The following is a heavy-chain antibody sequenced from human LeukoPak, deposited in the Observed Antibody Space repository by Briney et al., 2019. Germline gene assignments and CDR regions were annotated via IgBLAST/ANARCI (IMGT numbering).Heavy chain of an antibody. CDR1: GGSVSSGNYY. CDR2: MSNSGHT. J-gene: IGHJ4*02. CDR3: ARVSAAGTGPDY. V-gene: IGHV4-61*01. D-gene: IGHD6-13*01. Sequence: PSETLSLTCTASGGSVSSGNYYWSWIRQPPGKGLEWIGFMSNSGHTDSTPSLKSRVTISVDTSKNQFSLKLNSVTAADTAVYYCARVSAAGTGPDYWGQGTLVTVSS.